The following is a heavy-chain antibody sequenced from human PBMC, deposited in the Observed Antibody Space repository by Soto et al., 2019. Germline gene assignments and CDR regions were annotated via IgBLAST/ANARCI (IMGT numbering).Heavy chain of an antibody. CDR2: IIPILGIA. CDR3: ARDPDVVVPAATRDAFDI. J-gene: IGHJ3*02. D-gene: IGHD2-2*01. V-gene: IGHV1-69*04. CDR1: GGTFSSYT. Sequence: SVKVSCKASGGTFSSYTISWVRQAPGQGLEWMGRIIPILGIANYAQKFQSRVTITADKSTSTAYMELSSLRSEDTAVYYCARDPDVVVPAATRDAFDIWGQGTMVTVSS.